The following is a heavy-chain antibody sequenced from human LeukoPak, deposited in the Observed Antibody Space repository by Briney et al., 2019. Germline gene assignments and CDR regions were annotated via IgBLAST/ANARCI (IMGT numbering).Heavy chain of an antibody. D-gene: IGHD3-10*01. CDR2: IWYDGSNK. J-gene: IGHJ3*02. V-gene: IGHV3-33*01. CDR3: ARDQAGAFDI. CDR1: GFTFSTYG. Sequence: GGSLRLSCAASGFTFSTYGMHWVRQAPGKGLEWVAVIWYDGSNKYYVDSVKGRFTISRDNAKNTLYLQMNSLRAEDTAVYYCARDQAGAFDIWGQETMVTVSS.